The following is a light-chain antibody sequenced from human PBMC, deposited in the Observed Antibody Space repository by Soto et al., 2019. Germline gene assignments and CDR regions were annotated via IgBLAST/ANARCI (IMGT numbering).Light chain of an antibody. Sequence: SYELTQPPSVTVAPGKTASITCGGNNIESKSVHWYQQRPGQAPVLVIYYDSDRPSGIPERFSGSNSGNTATLTISRVEAGDDADYYCQVWDSSSDPLYVFGTGTKLTVL. J-gene: IGLJ1*01. CDR2: YDS. CDR1: NIESKS. V-gene: IGLV3-21*04. CDR3: QVWDSSSDPLYV.